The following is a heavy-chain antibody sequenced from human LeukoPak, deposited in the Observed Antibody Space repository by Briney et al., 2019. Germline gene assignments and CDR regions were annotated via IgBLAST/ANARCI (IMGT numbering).Heavy chain of an antibody. CDR2: ISSSSSYI. V-gene: IGHV3-21*01. Sequence: RPGGSLRLSCAASGFTFSSYSMNWVRQAPGKGLEWLSSISSSSSYIYYADSVKGRFTISRDNAKNSLYLQMNSLRAEDTAVYYCAREPKQCPYCGGGGFDPWGQGTLVTVSS. D-gene: IGHD2-21*01. CDR1: GFTFSSYS. J-gene: IGHJ5*02. CDR3: AREPKQCPYCGGGGFDP.